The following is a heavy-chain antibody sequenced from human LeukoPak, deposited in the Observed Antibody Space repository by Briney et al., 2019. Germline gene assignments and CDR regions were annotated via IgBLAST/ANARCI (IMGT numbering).Heavy chain of an antibody. J-gene: IGHJ3*02. V-gene: IGHV1-46*01. CDR1: GYTFTSYG. Sequence: ASVKVSCKASGYTFTSYGISWVRQAPGQGLEWMGIINPSGGSTSYAQKFQGRVTVTRDTSTSTVYMELSSLRSEDTAVYYCARGGRGEGTGTTRVAFDIWGQGTMVTVSS. D-gene: IGHD1-1*01. CDR2: INPSGGST. CDR3: ARGGRGEGTGTTRVAFDI.